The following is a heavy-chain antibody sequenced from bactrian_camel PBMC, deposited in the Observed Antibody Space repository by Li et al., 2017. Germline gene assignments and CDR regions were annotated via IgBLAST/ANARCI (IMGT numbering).Heavy chain of an antibody. CDR1: TYSHRPYC. Sequence: VQLVESGGDLVQPGGSLRLSCAATTYSHRPYCMGWFRQAPGKDREGVAVIGNDGSTTYGDSVKGRFTISKDSGKLAPYLQMNSLKSDDTALYYCVTPTGETPYSLPYCSLGYCSDFGHWGQGTQVTVS. J-gene: IGHJ6*01. CDR2: IGNDGST. D-gene: IGHD3*01. CDR3: VTPTGETPYSLPYCSLGYCSDFGH. V-gene: IGHV3S67*01.